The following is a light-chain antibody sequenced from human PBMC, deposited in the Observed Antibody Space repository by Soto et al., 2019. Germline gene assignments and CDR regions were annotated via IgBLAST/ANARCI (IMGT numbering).Light chain of an antibody. CDR1: QSVSSRY. J-gene: IGKJ1*01. V-gene: IGKV3-20*01. Sequence: EIVLTKSPGTLYLSPGERATLSCRASQSVSSRYLAWYQQKPGQAPRILISGTSTRATGIPDRFSGSGSGTDCTLTISRLEPEDFAVYYCPQYCNSRCTVGQATKVDIK. CDR3: PQYCNSRCT. CDR2: GTS.